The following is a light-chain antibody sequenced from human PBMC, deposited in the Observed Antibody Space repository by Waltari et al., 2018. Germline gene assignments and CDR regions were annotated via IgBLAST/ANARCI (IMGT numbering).Light chain of an antibody. CDR2: GST. J-gene: IGLJ2*01. CDR3: QSYDTSLRVV. CDR1: GSNIGAGYD. V-gene: IGLV1-40*01. Sequence: QSVLTQPPSVSGAPGQRVTISRTGSGSNIGAGYDVHWYQQLPRAAPKLLIYGSTSRPLGVPDRFFGSTSGTSASLAITGLQAEDEADYYCQSYDTSLRVVFGGGTKLTVL.